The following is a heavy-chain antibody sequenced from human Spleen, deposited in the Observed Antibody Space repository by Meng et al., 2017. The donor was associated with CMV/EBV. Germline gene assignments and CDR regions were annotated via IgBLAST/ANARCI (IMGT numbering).Heavy chain of an antibody. D-gene: IGHD6-25*01. CDR3: ARLAPTQRAYYFDY. CDR1: GFSLTTTRMR. CDR2: IDWDDDK. Sequence: SGPTLVKPTHTLTLTCTFSGFSLTTTRMRVSWIRQPPVKALEWLALIDWDDDKVYSTSLKTRLTISKDTSKNQVVLTMTNMDPVDTATYYCARLAPTQRAYYFDYWGQGTLVTVSS. J-gene: IGHJ4*02. V-gene: IGHV2-70D*14.